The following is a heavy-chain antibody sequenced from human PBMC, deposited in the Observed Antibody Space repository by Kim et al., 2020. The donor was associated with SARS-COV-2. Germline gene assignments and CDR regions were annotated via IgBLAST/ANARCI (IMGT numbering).Heavy chain of an antibody. V-gene: IGHV1-24*01. CDR2: CDPEDDGS. D-gene: IGHD3-22*01. J-gene: IGHJ4*02. Sequence: ASVKVSCKVSGYSLNELCIHWVRQAPGKGLEWVGGCDPEDDGSILAQTFQGRVILTEDSSTDTAYMELSGLTSEDTAIYYCASHPSYYDSGASYSFDYWGQGTLVTVSS. CDR3: ASHPSYYDSGASYSFDY. CDR1: GYSLNELC.